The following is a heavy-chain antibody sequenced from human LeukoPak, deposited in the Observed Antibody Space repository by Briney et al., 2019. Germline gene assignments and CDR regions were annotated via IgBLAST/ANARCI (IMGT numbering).Heavy chain of an antibody. CDR1: GYTFTNYY. D-gene: IGHD1-26*01. CDR2: INPTGGST. J-gene: IGHJ4*02. CDR3: ARELGGSYYFDY. V-gene: IGHV1-46*01. Sequence: GASVKVSCKASGYTFTNYYMHWVRQAPGQGLEWMGIINPTGGSTSYAQKFQGRVTMTRDTSTSTVYMELRSLRSEDTAVYSCARELGGSYYFDYWGQGTLVTVSS.